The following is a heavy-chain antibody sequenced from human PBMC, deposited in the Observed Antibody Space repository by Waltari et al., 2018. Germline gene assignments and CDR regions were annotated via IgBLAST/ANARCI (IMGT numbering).Heavy chain of an antibody. V-gene: IGHV1-2*06. J-gene: IGHJ5*02. CDR1: GYTFTGYY. Sequence: QVQLVQSGAEVKKPVASVKVSCKASGYTFTGYYMHWVRQAPGQGLEWMGRINPNSGGTNYAQKCQGRVTMTRDTSISTAYMELSRLRSDDTAVYYCARVRGSSTWFDPWGQGTLVTVSS. CDR3: ARVRGSSTWFDP. D-gene: IGHD3-10*01. CDR2: INPNSGGT.